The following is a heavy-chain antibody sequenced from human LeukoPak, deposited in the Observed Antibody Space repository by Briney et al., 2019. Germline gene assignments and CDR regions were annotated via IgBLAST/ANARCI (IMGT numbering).Heavy chain of an antibody. CDR1: GGSFSGYY. V-gene: IGHV4-34*01. CDR2: LNHSGST. CDR3: ARGRRSCSGSSCYSSTADY. J-gene: IGHJ4*02. Sequence: PSETLSLTCAVYGGSFSGYYWRWIRQPPGKGLEWVGELNHSGSTNYNPSLKRRVTISVDTSKKHTSLNPSSVTAADTAAYYCARGRRSCSGSSCYSSTADYWGQGTLVTVSS. D-gene: IGHD2-15*01.